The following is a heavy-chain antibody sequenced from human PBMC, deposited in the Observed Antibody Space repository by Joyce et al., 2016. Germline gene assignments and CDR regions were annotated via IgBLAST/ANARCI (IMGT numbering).Heavy chain of an antibody. CDR2: VNTNGGGT. J-gene: IGHJ3*01. CDR3: ASQGLMVYASDAFDL. V-gene: IGHV1-2*02. CDR1: GYIFTGYY. D-gene: IGHD2-8*01. Sequence: QVQLVQSGAEVKKPGASVKVSCKASGYIFTGYYIHWGRQAPGQGLEWMGCVNTNGGGTSYVQKFQGRVTMTIDTSISTAYMELSRLTSDDTAVYYFASQGLMVYASDAFDLCGQGTMVIVSS.